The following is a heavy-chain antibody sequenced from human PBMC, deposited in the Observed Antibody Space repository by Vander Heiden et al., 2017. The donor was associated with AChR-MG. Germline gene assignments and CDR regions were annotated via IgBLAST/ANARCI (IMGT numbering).Heavy chain of an antibody. J-gene: IGHJ3*02. Sequence: QLQLQESGPGLVTPSETLSLTCTVSGGSISSSSYYWGWIRQPPGKGLEWIGSIYYSGSTYYNPSLKSRVTISVDTSKNQFSLKLSSVTAADTAVYYCARRSYYDSSGSDAFDIWGQGTMVTVSS. CDR2: IYYSGST. D-gene: IGHD3-22*01. V-gene: IGHV4-39*01. CDR3: ARRSYYDSSGSDAFDI. CDR1: GGSISSSSYY.